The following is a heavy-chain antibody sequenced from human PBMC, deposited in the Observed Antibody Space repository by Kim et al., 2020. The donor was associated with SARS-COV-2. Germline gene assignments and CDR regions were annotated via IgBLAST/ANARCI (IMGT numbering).Heavy chain of an antibody. CDR1: GFTFTSSA. CDR3: AADLGETYYYDSSGYYYVRGNYYGMDV. Sequence: SVKVSCKASGFTFTSSAVQWVRQARGQRLEWIGWIVVGSGNTNYAQKFQERVTITRDMSTSTAYMELSSLRSEDTAVYYCAADLGETYYYDSSGYYYVRGNYYGMDVWGQGTTVTVSS. J-gene: IGHJ6*02. D-gene: IGHD3-22*01. V-gene: IGHV1-58*01. CDR2: IVVGSGNT.